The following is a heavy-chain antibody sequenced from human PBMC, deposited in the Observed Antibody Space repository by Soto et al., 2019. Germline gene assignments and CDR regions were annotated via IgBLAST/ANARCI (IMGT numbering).Heavy chain of an antibody. Sequence: SETLSLTCTVSGGSISSYYWSWIRQPPGKGLEWIGYIYYSGSTNYNPSLKSRVTISVDTSKTQFSLKLSSVTAADTAVYYCARRLEVEQQTGENYYYYYMDVWGKGTTVTVSS. J-gene: IGHJ6*03. CDR3: ARRLEVEQQTGENYYYYYMDV. V-gene: IGHV4-59*01. CDR2: IYYSGST. D-gene: IGHD6-13*01. CDR1: GGSISSYY.